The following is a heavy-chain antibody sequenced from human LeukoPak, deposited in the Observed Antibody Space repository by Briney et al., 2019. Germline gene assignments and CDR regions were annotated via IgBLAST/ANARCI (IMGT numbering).Heavy chain of an antibody. CDR1: GGTFSSYA. Sequence: EASVKVSYKASGGTFSSYAISWVRQAPGQGLEWMGRIIPILGIANYAQKFQGRVTITADKSTSTAYMELSSLRSEDTAVYYCASGVNYCSSTSCYSDVDAFDIWGQGTMVTVSS. CDR3: ASGVNYCSSTSCYSDVDAFDI. J-gene: IGHJ3*02. CDR2: IIPILGIA. D-gene: IGHD2-2*01. V-gene: IGHV1-69*04.